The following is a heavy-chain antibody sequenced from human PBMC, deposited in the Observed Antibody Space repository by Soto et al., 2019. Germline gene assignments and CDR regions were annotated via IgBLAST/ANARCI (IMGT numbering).Heavy chain of an antibody. V-gene: IGHV4-34*01. CDR1: GGSISGYY. CDR2: INHSGST. J-gene: IGHJ3*02. Sequence: SVPLSLTCAVDGGSISGYYWSWISKPPGKGLEWIGEINHSGSTNYNPSLKSRVTISVDTSKNQFSLKLSSVAAADTAVYYCARDPAIVVVPAAPGDIWGQGTMVTVSS. CDR3: ARDPAIVVVPAAPGDI. D-gene: IGHD2-2*01.